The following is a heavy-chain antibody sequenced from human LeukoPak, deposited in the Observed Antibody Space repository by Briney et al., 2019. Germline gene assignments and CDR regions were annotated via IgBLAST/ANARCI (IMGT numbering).Heavy chain of an antibody. CDR3: ARDLGYGYFVFDY. CDR2: INTNTGNA. J-gene: IGHJ4*02. Sequence: GASVKVSCKASGYRFSKNAMNWVRQAPGQGLEWMGWINTNTGNATYAQGFTGRFLFSLDTSINTAYLHISDLKPEDTAMYYCARDLGYGYFVFDYWGQGTLVTVSS. D-gene: IGHD5-18*01. CDR1: GYRFSKNA. V-gene: IGHV7-4-1*02.